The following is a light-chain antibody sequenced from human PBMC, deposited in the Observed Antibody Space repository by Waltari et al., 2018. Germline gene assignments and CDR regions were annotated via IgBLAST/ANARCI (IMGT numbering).Light chain of an antibody. CDR2: AAS. CDR3: QQSFSSPWT. Sequence: DIQMTQSPSSLSASVGVTATVTCRASQNIRTHLNWYQQKPATAPKLLIYAASTLHRGVPSRFSGSGSGTDFTLTVTNLQPDDFAIYFCQQSFSSPWTFGQGTRV. CDR1: QNIRTH. V-gene: IGKV1-39*01. J-gene: IGKJ1*01.